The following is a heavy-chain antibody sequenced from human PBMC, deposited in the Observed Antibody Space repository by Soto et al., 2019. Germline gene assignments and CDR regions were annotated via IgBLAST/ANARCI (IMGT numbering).Heavy chain of an antibody. CDR1: GYSFTSYW. J-gene: IGHJ6*02. Sequence: GESLKISCQGSGYSFTSYWIGWVRQIPGKGLEWMGIIYPSDSRVTYNPSFQGQVTISADKSISTAYLQWSSLKASDTAMYYCARKILSVAAAGTEGNYYYYGMDVWGQGTTVTVSS. CDR2: IYPSDSRV. D-gene: IGHD6-13*01. CDR3: ARKILSVAAAGTEGNYYYYGMDV. V-gene: IGHV5-51*01.